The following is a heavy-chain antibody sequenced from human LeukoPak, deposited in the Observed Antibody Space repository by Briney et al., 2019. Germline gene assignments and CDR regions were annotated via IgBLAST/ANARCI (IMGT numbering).Heavy chain of an antibody. CDR3: ARSSPVLRYFDWLSDAFDI. CDR1: GGSISSYY. CDR2: IYYSGST. D-gene: IGHD3-9*01. J-gene: IGHJ3*02. Sequence: SETLSLTCTISGGSISSYYWSRIRQPPGKGLEWIGYIYYSGSTNYNPSLKSRVTISVDTSKNQFSLKLSSVTAADTAVYYCARSSPVLRYFDWLSDAFDIWGQGTMVTVSS. V-gene: IGHV4-59*01.